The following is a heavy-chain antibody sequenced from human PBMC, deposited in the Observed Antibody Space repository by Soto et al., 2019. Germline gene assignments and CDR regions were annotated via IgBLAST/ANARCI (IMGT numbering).Heavy chain of an antibody. CDR3: AREYYDFWSGSLSYYYMDV. J-gene: IGHJ6*03. CDR2: IYYSGST. Sequence: SETLSLTCTVSGGSISSYYWSWIRQPPGKGLEWIGYIYYSGSTNYNPPLKSRVTISVDTSKNQFSLKLSSVTAADTAVYYCAREYYDFWSGSLSYYYMDVWGKGTTVTVSS. D-gene: IGHD3-3*01. V-gene: IGHV4-59*01. CDR1: GGSISSYY.